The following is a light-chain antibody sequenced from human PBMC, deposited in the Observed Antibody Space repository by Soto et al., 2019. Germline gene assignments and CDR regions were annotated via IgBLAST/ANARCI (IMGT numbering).Light chain of an antibody. CDR2: VAF. J-gene: IGKJ4*01. CDR3: QQGSTYPT. Sequence: IQMTQSPSSLSASVGDRVTITCRAGQSVVTYVNWYQQKPGKPPKLLIYVAFSLQSGVPSRFSGSGSGTDFTLTISSLQPEDVATYYCQQGSTYPTFGGGTKVEIK. CDR1: QSVVTY. V-gene: IGKV1-39*01.